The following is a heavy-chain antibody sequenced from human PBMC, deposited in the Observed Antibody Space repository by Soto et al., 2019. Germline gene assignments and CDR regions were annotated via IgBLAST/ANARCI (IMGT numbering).Heavy chain of an antibody. CDR2: ISAYNGNT. Sequence: ASVKVSCKASGYTFTSYGISWVRQAPGQGLEWVGWISAYNGNTNYAQKLQGRVTMTTDTSTSTAYMELRSLRSDDTAVYYCARDRTGTTDYYGMDVWGQGTTVTVSS. CDR1: GYTFTSYG. D-gene: IGHD1-1*01. J-gene: IGHJ6*02. CDR3: ARDRTGTTDYYGMDV. V-gene: IGHV1-18*04.